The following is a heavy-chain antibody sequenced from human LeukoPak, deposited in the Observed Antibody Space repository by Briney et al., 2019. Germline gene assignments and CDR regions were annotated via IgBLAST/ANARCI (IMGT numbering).Heavy chain of an antibody. CDR2: ISTSGGGT. Sequence: GGSLRLSCAASGFTFSSYSMNWVRQAPGKGLEWVSGISTSGGGTYYADSVKGRFTISRDNSKNTLFLQMNSLRAEDTAVYYCAKFHQQYQLPYFGYWGQGTLVTVSS. D-gene: IGHD3-9*01. CDR1: GFTFSSYS. CDR3: AKFHQQYQLPYFGY. J-gene: IGHJ1*01. V-gene: IGHV3-23*01.